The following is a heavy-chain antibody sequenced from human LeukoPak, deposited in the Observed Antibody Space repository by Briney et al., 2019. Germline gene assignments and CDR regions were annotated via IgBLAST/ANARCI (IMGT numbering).Heavy chain of an antibody. Sequence: GGSLRLSCAASGFTFSSFAMSWVRQAPGKGLEWVSAISGSGGSTYYADSVKGRFTISRDNSKNTLYLQVNSLRVEDTAVYYCAKSPYSGSYFWDYWGQGTLVTVSS. CDR2: ISGSGGST. D-gene: IGHD1-26*01. V-gene: IGHV3-23*01. CDR1: GFTFSSFA. J-gene: IGHJ4*02. CDR3: AKSPYSGSYFWDY.